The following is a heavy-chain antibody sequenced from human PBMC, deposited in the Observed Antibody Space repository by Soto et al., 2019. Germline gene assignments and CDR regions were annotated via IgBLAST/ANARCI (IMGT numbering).Heavy chain of an antibody. CDR3: AMLNSGSYSYHGMDV. V-gene: IGHV3-23*01. CDR1: GFTFSSYA. CDR2: ISGSGGNT. Sequence: EVQLLESGGDLVQPGGSLRLSCAASGFTFSSYAMNWVRQAPGKGLEWVSAISGSGGNTFYADSVKGRFTISRDNSKLALFLPMHSLRAEDTAIYYCAMLNSGSYSYHGMDVWGQGTTVTVSS. D-gene: IGHD1-26*01. J-gene: IGHJ6*02.